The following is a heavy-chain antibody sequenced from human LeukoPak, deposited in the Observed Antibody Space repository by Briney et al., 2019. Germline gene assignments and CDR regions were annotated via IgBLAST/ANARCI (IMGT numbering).Heavy chain of an antibody. CDR3: ARDGYCSGGSCYYYYGMDV. D-gene: IGHD2-15*01. CDR2: IYYSGNT. J-gene: IGHJ6*02. V-gene: IGHV4-30-4*01. Sequence: SETLSLTCTVSGGSISSGDYYWSWIRQPPGKGLEWIGYIYYSGNTYYNPSLKSRVTISVDTSKNQFSLKLSSVTAADTAVYYCARDGYCSGGSCYYYYGMDVWGQGTTVTVSS. CDR1: GGSISSGDYY.